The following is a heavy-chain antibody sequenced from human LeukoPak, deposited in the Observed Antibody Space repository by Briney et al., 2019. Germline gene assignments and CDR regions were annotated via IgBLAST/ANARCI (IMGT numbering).Heavy chain of an antibody. CDR1: GGSFSGYY. CDR2: INHSGST. J-gene: IGHJ2*01. CDR3: ARCPDYDILTGYFFYWYFDL. Sequence: SETLSLTCAVYGGSFSGYYWSWIRQPAGKGLEWIGEINHSGSTNYSPSLKSRVTISVDTSKNQFSLKLSSVTAADTAVYYCARCPDYDILTGYFFYWYFDLWGRGTPVTVSS. D-gene: IGHD3-9*01. V-gene: IGHV4-34*01.